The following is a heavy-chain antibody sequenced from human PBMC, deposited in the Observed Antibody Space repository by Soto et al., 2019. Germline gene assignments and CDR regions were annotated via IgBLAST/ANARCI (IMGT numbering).Heavy chain of an antibody. CDR2: VSGNNGAS. V-gene: IGHV1-18*04. CDR1: GYTSADFG. Sequence: ASVKVSCKASGYTSADFGISWVRQAPGQGLEWMGWVSGNNGASNPAPKVQGRITMTLDTSTGVSYMALRSLRSDDTAIYYCVRDQKYFRVNCKLFDSWGQRNLGTVS. J-gene: IGHJ5*01. CDR3: VRDQKYFRVNCKLFDS. D-gene: IGHD2-2*01.